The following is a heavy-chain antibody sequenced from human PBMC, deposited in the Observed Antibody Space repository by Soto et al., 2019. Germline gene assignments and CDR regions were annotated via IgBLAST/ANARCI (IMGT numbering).Heavy chain of an antibody. V-gene: IGHV4-59*12. CDR2: VYSSGGT. CDR3: ARERTSSWDNWFDP. CDR1: GASISGSY. Sequence: ETLALTCTVSGASISGSYWTWIRQPPEKGLEWLGFVYSSGGTNYNPSLKSRVTMSVDTSKNQFSLKLNSVTAADTAVYYCARERTSSWDNWFDPWGQGILVT. D-gene: IGHD6-13*01. J-gene: IGHJ5*02.